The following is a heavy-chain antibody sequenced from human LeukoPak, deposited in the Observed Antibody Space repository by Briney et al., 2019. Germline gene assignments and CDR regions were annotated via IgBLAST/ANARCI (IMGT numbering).Heavy chain of an antibody. Sequence: PSETLSLTCTVSGGSISSSSYYWGWIRQPPGKGLEWIGSIYYSGSTYYNPSLKSRVTISVDTSKNQFSLKLSSVTAADTAVYYCARVTTYCDFWSGWVDYYYYMDVWGKGTTVIIFS. J-gene: IGHJ6*03. CDR2: IYYSGST. D-gene: IGHD3-3*01. V-gene: IGHV4-39*07. CDR3: ARVTTYCDFWSGWVDYYYYMDV. CDR1: GGSISSSSYY.